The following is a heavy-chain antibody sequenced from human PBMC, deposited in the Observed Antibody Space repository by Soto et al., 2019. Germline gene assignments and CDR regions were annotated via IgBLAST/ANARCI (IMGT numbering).Heavy chain of an antibody. D-gene: IGHD5-12*01. V-gene: IGHV4-30-2*06. Sequence: SETLSLTCTVSGASISYGGFSWSWIRQSPGKGLEWIGYISHLESTYFHPSFKGRLTMSIDRTRNQFSLKLSSVTAADMAVYYCARGGGYDSFDYWGQGTLVTVSS. CDR3: ARGGGYDSFDY. J-gene: IGHJ4*02. CDR2: ISHLEST. CDR1: GASISYGGFS.